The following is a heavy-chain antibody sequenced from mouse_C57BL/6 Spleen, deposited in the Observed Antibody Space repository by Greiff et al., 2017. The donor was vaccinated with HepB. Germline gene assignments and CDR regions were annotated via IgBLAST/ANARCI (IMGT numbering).Heavy chain of an antibody. J-gene: IGHJ1*03. Sequence: QVQLKQPGAELVKPGASVKVSCKASGYTFTSYWMHWVKQRPGQGLEWIGRIHPSDSDTNYNQKFKGKATLTVDKSSSTAYMQLSSLTSEDSAVYYCAIKGYGSSSWYFDVWGTGTTVTVSS. D-gene: IGHD1-1*01. CDR3: AIKGYGSSSWYFDV. CDR1: GYTFTSYW. CDR2: IHPSDSDT. V-gene: IGHV1-74*01.